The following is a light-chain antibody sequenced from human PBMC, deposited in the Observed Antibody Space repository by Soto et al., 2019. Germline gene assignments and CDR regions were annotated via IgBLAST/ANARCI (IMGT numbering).Light chain of an antibody. CDR1: SSDVGGYNY. CDR2: EVS. CDR3: SSYTSSSTLVV. J-gene: IGLJ1*01. V-gene: IGLV2-14*01. Sequence: QSVLTQPASVSGSPGQSITISCTGTSSDVGGYNYVSWYQQHPGKAPKLMIYEVSNRPSGVSNRFSGSKSGNTASLTISGLQAEDEGDYYCSSYTSSSTLVVFGTGTKVTVL.